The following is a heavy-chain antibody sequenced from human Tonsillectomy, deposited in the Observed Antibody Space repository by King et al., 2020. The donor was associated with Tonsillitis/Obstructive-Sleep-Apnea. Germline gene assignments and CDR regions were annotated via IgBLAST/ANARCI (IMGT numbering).Heavy chain of an antibody. D-gene: IGHD2-2*01. Sequence: QLVESGGGLVKPGGSLRLSCAASGFTFSNAWVTWVRQAPGKGLEWVGRIKSKTDGGTTDYAAPVKGRFTISRDDSKSTLYLQMNSLKTEDTAVYYCTKGACISASCPWDDAFDIWGQGTMVTVSS. CDR2: IKSKTDGGTT. V-gene: IGHV3-15*01. J-gene: IGHJ3*02. CDR3: TKGACISASCPWDDAFDI. CDR1: GFTFSNAW.